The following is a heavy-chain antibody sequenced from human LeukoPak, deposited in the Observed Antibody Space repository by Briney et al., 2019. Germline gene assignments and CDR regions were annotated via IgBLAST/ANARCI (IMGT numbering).Heavy chain of an antibody. V-gene: IGHV1-24*01. CDR2: FDPEDGET. J-gene: IGHJ4*02. CDR1: GYTLTELS. Sequence: AAVKVCCKVSGYTLTELSMHWVRQAPGKGLEWMGGFDPEDGETIYAQKFQGRVTMTEDTSTDTAYMELSSLRSEDTAVYYCATGLGLVVPAAIGFDYWGQGTLVTVSS. CDR3: ATGLGLVVPAAIGFDY. D-gene: IGHD2-2*02.